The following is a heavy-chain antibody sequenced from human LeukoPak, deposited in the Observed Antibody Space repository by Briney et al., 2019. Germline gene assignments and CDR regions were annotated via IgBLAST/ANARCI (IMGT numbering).Heavy chain of an antibody. J-gene: IGHJ6*03. CDR3: ARVDGDYGDYYYYMDV. CDR1: GGSISNGGYY. CDR2: IYYSGST. D-gene: IGHD4-17*01. Sequence: PSETLSLTCTVSGGSISNGGYYRSWIRQHPGKGLEWIGYIYYSGSTYYNPSLNSRVTISVDTSENQFSLKLSSVTAADTAVYYCARVDGDYGDYYYYMDVWGKGTTVTVSS. V-gene: IGHV4-31*03.